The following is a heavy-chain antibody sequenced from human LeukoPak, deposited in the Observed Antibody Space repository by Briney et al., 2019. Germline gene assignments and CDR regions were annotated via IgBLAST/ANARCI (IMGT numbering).Heavy chain of an antibody. Sequence: GGSLRLSCAASGFTFSSYAMSWVRQAPGKGLEWVSAISGSGGSTYYADSVKGRFTISRDNSKSTLYLQMNSLGAEDTALYYCAGLVDTAMVGAFDIWGQGTMVTVSS. V-gene: IGHV3-23*01. CDR1: GFTFSSYA. CDR2: ISGSGGST. D-gene: IGHD5-18*01. CDR3: AGLVDTAMVGAFDI. J-gene: IGHJ3*02.